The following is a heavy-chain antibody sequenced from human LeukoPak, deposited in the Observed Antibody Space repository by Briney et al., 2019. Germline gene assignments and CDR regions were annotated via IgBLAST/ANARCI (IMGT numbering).Heavy chain of an antibody. Sequence: ASVKVFCKASGYTFTGYYMHWVRQAPGQGLEWMERINPNSGGTNYAQKFQGRVTMTRDTSISTAYMELSRLRSDDTAVYYCARDPTYYYDSSGYYDYWGQGTLVTVSS. D-gene: IGHD3-22*01. CDR2: INPNSGGT. CDR1: GYTFTGYY. V-gene: IGHV1-2*06. CDR3: ARDPTYYYDSSGYYDY. J-gene: IGHJ4*02.